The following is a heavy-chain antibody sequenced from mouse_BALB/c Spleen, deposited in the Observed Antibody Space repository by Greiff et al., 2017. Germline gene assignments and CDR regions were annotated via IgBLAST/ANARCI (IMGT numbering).Heavy chain of an antibody. V-gene: IGHV5-6*02. CDR1: GFTFSSYG. CDR3: ARHIRTTVVADY. J-gene: IGHJ2*01. CDR2: ISSGGSYT. Sequence: EVMLVESGGDLVKPGGSLKLSCAASGFTFSSYGMSWVRQTPDKRLEWVATISSGGSYTYYPDSVKGRFTISRDNAKNTLYLQMSSLKSEDTAMYYCARHIRTTVVADYWGQGTTLTVSS. D-gene: IGHD1-1*01.